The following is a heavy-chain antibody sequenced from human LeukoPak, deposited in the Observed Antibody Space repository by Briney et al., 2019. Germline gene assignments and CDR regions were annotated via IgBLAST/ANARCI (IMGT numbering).Heavy chain of an antibody. CDR1: GGSFSGYY. V-gene: IGHV4-34*01. CDR3: ARRYCSSTSCRYRTSSYGMDG. J-gene: IGHJ6*04. CDR2: INHSGST. D-gene: IGHD2-2*01. Sequence: KPSETLSLTCAVYGGSFSGYYWSWIRQPPGKGLEWIGEINHSGSTNYNPSLKSRVTISVDTSKNQFSLKLSSVTAADTAVYYCARRYCSSTSCRYRTSSYGMDGWGKGTTVTVSS.